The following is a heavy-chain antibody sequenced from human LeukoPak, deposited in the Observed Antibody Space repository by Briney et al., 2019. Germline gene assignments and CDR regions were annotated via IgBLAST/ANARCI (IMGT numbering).Heavy chain of an antibody. Sequence: SETLSLTCTVSGGSISSYYWSWIRQPPGKGLEWIGYIYYSGSTNYNPSLTSRVTISVDTSKNQFSLKLSSVTAADTAVYYCARSDFWAPGWFDPWGQGTLVTVSS. CDR1: GGSISSYY. V-gene: IGHV4-59*08. CDR2: IYYSGST. CDR3: ARSDFWAPGWFDP. D-gene: IGHD3-3*01. J-gene: IGHJ5*02.